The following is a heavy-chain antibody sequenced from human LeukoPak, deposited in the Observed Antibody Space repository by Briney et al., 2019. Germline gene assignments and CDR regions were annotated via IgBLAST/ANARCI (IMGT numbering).Heavy chain of an antibody. Sequence: GGSLRLSCAASGFTFSSYSMNWVRQAPGKGLEWVSYISSSSSTIYYADSVKGRFTISRDNAKNSLYLQMNSLRDEDTAVYYCASSITIFGVVRGYFDYWGQGTLVTVSS. CDR2: ISSSSSTI. V-gene: IGHV3-48*02. CDR3: ASSITIFGVVRGYFDY. J-gene: IGHJ4*02. D-gene: IGHD3-3*01. CDR1: GFTFSSYS.